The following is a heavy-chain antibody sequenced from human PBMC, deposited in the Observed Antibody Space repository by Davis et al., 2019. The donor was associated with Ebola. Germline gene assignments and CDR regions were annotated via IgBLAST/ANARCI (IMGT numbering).Heavy chain of an antibody. D-gene: IGHD3/OR15-3a*01. J-gene: IGHJ5*02. CDR1: GGSISSSNW. CDR3: ARESMAWEDWGFDP. Sequence: SETLSLTCAVSGGSISSSNWWSWVRPPPGKGLEWIGEIYHSGSTNYNPSLKSRVTISVDKSKNQFSLKLSSVTAADTAVYYCARESMAWEDWGFDPWGQGTLVTVSS. V-gene: IGHV4-4*02. CDR2: IYHSGST.